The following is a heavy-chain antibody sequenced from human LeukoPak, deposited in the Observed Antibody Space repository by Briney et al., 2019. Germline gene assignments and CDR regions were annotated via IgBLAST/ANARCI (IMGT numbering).Heavy chain of an antibody. V-gene: IGHV1-2*02. Sequence: VKVSCKASGYTFTGYYMHWVRQAPGQGLEWMGWINPNSGGTNYAQKFQGRVTMTRDTSISTAYMELSRLRSDDTAVYYCARDLGYYYGSGSYYGWFDPWGQGTLVTVSS. D-gene: IGHD3-10*01. CDR1: GYTFTGYY. CDR3: ARDLGYYYGSGSYYGWFDP. J-gene: IGHJ5*02. CDR2: INPNSGGT.